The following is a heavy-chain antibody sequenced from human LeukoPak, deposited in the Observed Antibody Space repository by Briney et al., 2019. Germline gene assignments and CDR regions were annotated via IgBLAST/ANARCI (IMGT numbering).Heavy chain of an antibody. D-gene: IGHD3-10*01. CDR1: GYTFIAYY. CDR2: INPNTGGT. V-gene: IGHV1-2*02. J-gene: IGHJ5*02. Sequence: GASVKVSCKASGYTFIAYYIHWVRQAPGQGLEYMGWINPNTGGTNYAQKFQGRVTMTRDTSISTAYMELSRLRSDDTAVYYCARGPYYYGSGSYGWIWFDPWGQGTLVTVSS. CDR3: ARGPYYYGSGSYGWIWFDP.